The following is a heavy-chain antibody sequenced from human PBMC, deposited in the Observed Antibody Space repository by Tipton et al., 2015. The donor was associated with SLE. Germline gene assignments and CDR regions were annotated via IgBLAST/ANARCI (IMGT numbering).Heavy chain of an antibody. CDR1: GGSISSSSYY. D-gene: IGHD3-10*01. V-gene: IGHV4-39*07. J-gene: IGHJ4*02. CDR3: ARGPGGYYDY. Sequence: LRLSCTVSGGSISSSSYYWSWIRQPPGKGLEWIGEINHSGSTNYNPSLKSRVTISVDTSKNQFSLKLSSVTAAGTAVYYCARGPGGYYDYWGQGTLVTVSS. CDR2: INHSGST.